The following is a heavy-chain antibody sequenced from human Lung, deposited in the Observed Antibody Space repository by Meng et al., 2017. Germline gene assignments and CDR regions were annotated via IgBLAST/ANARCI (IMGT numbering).Heavy chain of an antibody. D-gene: IGHD4-17*01. CDR2: INSGSNYI. CDR3: ARGVDITVTKYHFDY. V-gene: IGHV3-21*01. CDR1: GVTFRTYS. Sequence: EVQLVESGGGLVKPGGSLRLSCAASGVTFRTYSMNWVRQAPGKGLEWVSSINSGSNYIYYAHSVKGRFTISRDSAKNSVYLQMNSLRAEDTAVYDCARGVDITVTKYHFDYWGQGILVTVSS. J-gene: IGHJ4*02.